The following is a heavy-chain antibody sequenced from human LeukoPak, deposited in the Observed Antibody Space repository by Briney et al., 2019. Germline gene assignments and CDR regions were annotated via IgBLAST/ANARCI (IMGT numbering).Heavy chain of an antibody. CDR3: ARSGRGGMAYFDN. J-gene: IGHJ4*02. CDR1: GFIFSNYA. CDR2: IWYDGGKI. D-gene: IGHD3-10*01. Sequence: GGSLRLSCAASGFIFSNYAMHWVRQAPGKGLEWVAVIWYDGGKIYYADSVRGRFTISRDNSKKTLYVQMSSLRAEDTAVYFCARSGRGGMAYFDNWGQGTLVTVSS. V-gene: IGHV3-33*01.